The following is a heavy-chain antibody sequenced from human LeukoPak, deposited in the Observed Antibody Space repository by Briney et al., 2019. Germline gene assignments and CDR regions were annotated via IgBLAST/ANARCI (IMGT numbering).Heavy chain of an antibody. CDR2: IYHSGST. CDR3: ARDNARALFDY. D-gene: IGHD5-24*01. Sequence: PSETPSLTCAVSGYSISSGYYWGWIRQPPGKGLEWIGSIYHSGSTYYNPSLKSRVTISVDTSKNQFSLKLSSVTAADTAVYYCARDNARALFDYWGQGTLVTVSS. J-gene: IGHJ4*02. CDR1: GYSISSGYY. V-gene: IGHV4-38-2*02.